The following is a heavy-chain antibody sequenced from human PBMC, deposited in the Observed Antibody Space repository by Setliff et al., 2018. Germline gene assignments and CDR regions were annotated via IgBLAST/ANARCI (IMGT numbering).Heavy chain of an antibody. J-gene: IGHJ4*02. CDR3: ARSINGYQQRYDI. Sequence: PGGSLRLSCEASGFTFRSYEMNWVRQTQGKGLEWVSYINSGGSKVYYADSVKGRFTISRDNAKNSLYLLMKSVRVDDTAVYYCARSINGYQQRYDIWGQGALVTVSS. CDR1: GFTFRSYE. V-gene: IGHV3-48*03. D-gene: IGHD3-22*01. CDR2: INSGGSKV.